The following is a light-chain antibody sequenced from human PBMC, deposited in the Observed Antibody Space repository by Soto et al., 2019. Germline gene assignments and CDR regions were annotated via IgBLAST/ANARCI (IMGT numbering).Light chain of an antibody. Sequence: QSALTQPASVSGSPGQSITISCTGTSSDVGNYNYVSWFQQHPGKAPKLILFEVSYRPSGISNRFSGSKSGNTASLTISGLQVEDEGIYFCSSYTTASTLLFGPRTKLTVL. V-gene: IGLV2-14*01. J-gene: IGLJ1*01. CDR2: EVS. CDR1: SSDVGNYNY. CDR3: SSYTTASTLL.